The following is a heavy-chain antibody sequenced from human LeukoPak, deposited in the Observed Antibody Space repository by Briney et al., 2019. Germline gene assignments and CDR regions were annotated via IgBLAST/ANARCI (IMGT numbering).Heavy chain of an antibody. V-gene: IGHV1-2*02. J-gene: IGHJ4*02. CDR1: GYTFTGYY. CDR3: ARGYGSGSYYGY. Sequence: RASVKVSCKASGYTFTGYYIHWVRQAPGQGLEWMGWINPNSGGTNYAQKFQGRVTMTRDTSISTAYMELSRLRSDDTAVYYCARGYGSGSYYGYWGQGTLVTVSS. CDR2: INPNSGGT. D-gene: IGHD3-10*01.